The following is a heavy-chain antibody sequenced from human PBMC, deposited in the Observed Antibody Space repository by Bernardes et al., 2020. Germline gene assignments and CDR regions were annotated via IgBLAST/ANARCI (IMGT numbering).Heavy chain of an antibody. CDR2: INDSGST. V-gene: IGHV4-34*01. D-gene: IGHD2-15*01. CDR1: SGSFSTDY. J-gene: IGHJ4*02. Sequence: TLSLTCAVYSGSFSTDYWSWVRQPPGKGLEWIGEINDSGSTNYNPSLKSRVTISVDKSKNQFSLKLTSVTAADTAIYYCARASGGYRHFDYWGQGTLGTVSS. CDR3: ARASGGYRHFDY.